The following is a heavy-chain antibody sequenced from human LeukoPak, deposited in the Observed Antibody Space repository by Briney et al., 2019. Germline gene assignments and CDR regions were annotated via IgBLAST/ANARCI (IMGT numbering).Heavy chain of an antibody. CDR1: GFTFSSYA. V-gene: IGHV3-30*04. CDR3: ARDLTQAAAGTVY. Sequence: GRSLRLSCAASGFTFSSYAMHWVRQAPGKGLEWVAVISYDGSNKYYADSVKGRFTISRDNSKNTLYLQMNSLRAEDTAVYYCARDLTQAAAGTVYWGQGTLVTVSS. CDR2: ISYDGSNK. D-gene: IGHD6-13*01. J-gene: IGHJ4*02.